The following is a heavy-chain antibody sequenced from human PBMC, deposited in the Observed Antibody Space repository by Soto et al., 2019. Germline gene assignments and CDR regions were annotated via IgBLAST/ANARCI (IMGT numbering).Heavy chain of an antibody. Sequence: PGGSMRLSCAASGFTFSTYSMNWVRQAQGKGLEWVSSISSSSGYISYADSVKGRFTISRDDAKNSLSLQMNSLRAEDTAVYYCARVRSYSYGQGYGMDVWGQGTTVTVSS. CDR3: ARVRSYSYGQGYGMDV. CDR2: ISSSSGYI. CDR1: GFTFSTYS. D-gene: IGHD5-18*01. J-gene: IGHJ6*02. V-gene: IGHV3-21*01.